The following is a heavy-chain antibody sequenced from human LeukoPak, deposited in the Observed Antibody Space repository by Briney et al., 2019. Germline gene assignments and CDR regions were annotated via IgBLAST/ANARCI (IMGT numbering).Heavy chain of an antibody. CDR2: IDSGDGA. CDR3: AKAGMVATIEY. D-gene: IGHD5-12*01. J-gene: IGHJ4*02. Sequence: GESLRLSCAASGFTVNRDYMSWVRQAPGKGLEWVSVIDSGDGAYYADSVKGRFTISRDNSKNTLYLQMNSLRAEDTAVYYCAKAGMVATIEYWGQGTLVTVSS. V-gene: IGHV3-53*01. CDR1: GFTVNRDY.